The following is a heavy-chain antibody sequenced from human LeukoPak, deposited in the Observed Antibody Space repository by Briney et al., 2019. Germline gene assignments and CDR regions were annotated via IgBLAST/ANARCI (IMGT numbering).Heavy chain of an antibody. V-gene: IGHV4-61*08. Sequence: SETLSLTCAVSGGSISSGGYSWSWIRQPPGKGLEWIGYIYYSGSTNYNPSLKSRVTISVDTSKNQFSLKLSSVTAADTAVYYCARDRGPLFYWGQGTLVTVSS. CDR3: ARDRGPLFY. CDR1: GGSISSGGYS. J-gene: IGHJ4*02. CDR2: IYYSGST.